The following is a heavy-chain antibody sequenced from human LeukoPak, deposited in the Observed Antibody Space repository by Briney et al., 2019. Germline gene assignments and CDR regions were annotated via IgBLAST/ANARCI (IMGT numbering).Heavy chain of an antibody. V-gene: IGHV3-23*01. D-gene: IGHD2-2*01. J-gene: IGHJ6*02. Sequence: GGSLRLSCAASGFTFSSYAMSWVRQAPGKGLEWVSAISGSAGSTYYADSVKGRFTISRDNSKNTLYLQMNSLRAEDTAVYYCAKGLSTNYYYGMDVWGQGTTATVSS. CDR2: ISGSAGST. CDR3: AKGLSTNYYYGMDV. CDR1: GFTFSSYA.